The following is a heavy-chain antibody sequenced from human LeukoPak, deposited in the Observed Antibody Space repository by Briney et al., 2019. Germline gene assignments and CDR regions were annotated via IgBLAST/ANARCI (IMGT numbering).Heavy chain of an antibody. CDR3: AREYSYGQDFDY. D-gene: IGHD5-18*01. CDR2: IYTSGST. J-gene: IGHJ4*02. CDR1: GGSISSYY. Sequence: KPSETLSLTCTVSGGSISSYYWSWIRQPAGKGLEWIGRIYTSGSTNYNPSLKSRVTMSVDTSKNQFSLKLSSVTAADTAMCYCAREYSYGQDFDYWGQGTLVTVSS. V-gene: IGHV4-4*07.